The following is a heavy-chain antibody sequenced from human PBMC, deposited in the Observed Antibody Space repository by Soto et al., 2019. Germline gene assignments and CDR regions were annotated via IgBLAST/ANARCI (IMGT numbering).Heavy chain of an antibody. D-gene: IGHD2-21*01. CDR2: ISGSGGST. CDR3: AKDSTDRLVYYFDY. Sequence: VQLLESGGGLVQPGGSLRLSCAASGFTFISYAMSWVRQAPGKGLEWVSAISGSGGSTYYADSVKGRFTIFRDNSKNTLYLQMNSLRAEDTAVYYCAKDSTDRLVYYFDYWGQGTLVTVSS. V-gene: IGHV3-23*01. J-gene: IGHJ4*02. CDR1: GFTFISYA.